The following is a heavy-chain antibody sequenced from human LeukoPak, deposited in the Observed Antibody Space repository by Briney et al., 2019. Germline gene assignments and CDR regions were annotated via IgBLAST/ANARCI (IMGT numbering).Heavy chain of an antibody. Sequence: GGSVTLSCAASGFTFSSYSMNWVSQAPGKGLEWVSYISSSSNYINYADSVKGRFTISRDNAKNSLYLQMNSLRAEDTAVYYCARDESLVRGAAFDYWGQVTLVTVSS. CDR2: ISSSSNYI. CDR1: GFTFSSYS. J-gene: IGHJ4*02. V-gene: IGHV3-21*06. CDR3: ARDESLVRGAAFDY. D-gene: IGHD3-10*01.